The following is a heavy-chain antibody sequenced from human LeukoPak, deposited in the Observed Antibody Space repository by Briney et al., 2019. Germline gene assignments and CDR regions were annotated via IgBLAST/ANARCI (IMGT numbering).Heavy chain of an antibody. Sequence: GGSLRLSCAASGFTVSSNYMTWVRQAPGKGLEWVSVIYSGGHTFYADSAKGRFTISRDNSKNTLFLQMNSLRAEDTAVYYCARDLVGDTPPLGYWGQGTLVTVSS. CDR3: ARDLVGDTPPLGY. CDR2: IYSGGHT. J-gene: IGHJ4*02. D-gene: IGHD1-26*01. V-gene: IGHV3-66*01. CDR1: GFTVSSNY.